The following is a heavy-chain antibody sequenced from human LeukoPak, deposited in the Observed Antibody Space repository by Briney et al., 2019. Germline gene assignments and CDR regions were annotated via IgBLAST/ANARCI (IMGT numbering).Heavy chain of an antibody. J-gene: IGHJ4*02. Sequence: GSLRLSCAASGFTFGSYAMSWVRQAPGKGLEWIGEINHSGSTNYNPSLKSRVTISVDTSKNQFSLKLSSVTAADTALYYCARTGGTTVTTLALYFDYWGQGTLVTVSS. V-gene: IGHV4-34*01. CDR3: ARTGGTTVTTLALYFDY. CDR1: GFTFGSYA. D-gene: IGHD4-17*01. CDR2: INHSGST.